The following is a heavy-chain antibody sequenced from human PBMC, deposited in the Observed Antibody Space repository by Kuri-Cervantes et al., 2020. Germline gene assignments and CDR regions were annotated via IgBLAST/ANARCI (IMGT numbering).Heavy chain of an antibody. CDR1: GGSISSYY. Sequence: SETLSLTCTVSGGSISSYYWSWIRQPPGKGLEWIGSIYYSGSTYYNPSLKSRVTISVDTSKNQFSLKLSSVTAADTAVYYCARDLQSRAEYYYYYGMDVWGQGTTVTVSS. D-gene: IGHD6-13*01. CDR3: ARDLQSRAEYYYYYGMDV. V-gene: IGHV4-59*12. J-gene: IGHJ6*02. CDR2: IYYSGST.